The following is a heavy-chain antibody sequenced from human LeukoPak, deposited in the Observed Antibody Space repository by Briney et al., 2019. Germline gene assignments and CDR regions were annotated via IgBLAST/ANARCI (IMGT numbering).Heavy chain of an antibody. CDR3: ASPYSGSYWSAFDI. J-gene: IGHJ3*02. Sequence: GGSLRPSCAASGFTFSSYEMNWVRQAPGKGLEWVSYISSSGSTIYYADSVKGRFTISRDNAKNPLYLQMNSLRAEDTAVYYCASPYSGSYWSAFDIWGQGTMVTVSS. CDR2: ISSSGSTI. CDR1: GFTFSSYE. D-gene: IGHD1-26*01. V-gene: IGHV3-48*03.